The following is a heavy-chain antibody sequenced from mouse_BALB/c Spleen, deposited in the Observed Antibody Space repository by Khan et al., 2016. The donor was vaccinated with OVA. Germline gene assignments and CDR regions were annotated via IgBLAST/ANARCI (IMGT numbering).Heavy chain of an antibody. J-gene: IGHJ3*01. CDR1: GYTFTSYD. V-gene: IGHV1S136*01. D-gene: IGHD3-1*01. CDR2: INPYNDYT. Sequence: MQLEESGPELVKPGASVKMSCKASGYTFTSYDMHWVKQKPGQGLEWIGYINPYNDYTKFNEKFKGKATMTSDKSSSTAYMELSSLTSEDSAVYYGARGVRGLQTWFDYWGQGTLVTVSA. CDR3: ARGVRGLQTWFDY.